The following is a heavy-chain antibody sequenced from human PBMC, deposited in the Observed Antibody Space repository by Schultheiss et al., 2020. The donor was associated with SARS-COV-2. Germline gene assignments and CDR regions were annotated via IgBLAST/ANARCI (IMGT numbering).Heavy chain of an antibody. CDR1: GFTLSSYS. Sequence: GGSLRLSCAASGFTLSSYSMNWVRQAPGKGLECVSSISSSSSYIYYADSVKGRFTISRDNAKNSLYLQMNSLRAEDTAVYHCARHHGNSWYLYYFDYWGQGTLVTVSS. V-gene: IGHV3-21*01. D-gene: IGHD6-13*01. J-gene: IGHJ4*02. CDR2: ISSSSSYI. CDR3: ARHHGNSWYLYYFDY.